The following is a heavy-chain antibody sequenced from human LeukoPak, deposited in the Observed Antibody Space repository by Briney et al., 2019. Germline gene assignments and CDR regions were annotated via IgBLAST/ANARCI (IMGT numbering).Heavy chain of an antibody. D-gene: IGHD3-16*02. CDR3: GSEATAIGGVIVRVAY. CDR2: INPKTGDT. V-gene: IGHV1-2*02. Sequence: GASVKVSCKTSGYSFIDSYMQWVRQAPGQGLEWMGWINPKTGDTKYAQTFQGRVTVTRDTSIRTTYMELSSLRSDDTAIYYCGSEATAIGGVIVRVAYWGQGTLVSVSS. CDR1: GYSFIDSY. J-gene: IGHJ4*02.